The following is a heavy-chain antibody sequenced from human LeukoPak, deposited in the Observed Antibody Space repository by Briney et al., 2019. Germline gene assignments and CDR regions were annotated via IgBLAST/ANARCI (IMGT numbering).Heavy chain of an antibody. J-gene: IGHJ4*02. CDR2: ISAYNGNT. CDR3: ARDPYYYDSSGYPHYFDY. D-gene: IGHD3-22*01. Sequence: ALVKVSCKASGYTFTSYGISWVRQAPGQGLEWMGWISAYNGNTNYAQKLQGRVTMTTDTSTSTAYMELRSLRSDDTAVYYCARDPYYYDSSGYPHYFDYWGQGTLVTVSS. V-gene: IGHV1-18*01. CDR1: GYTFTSYG.